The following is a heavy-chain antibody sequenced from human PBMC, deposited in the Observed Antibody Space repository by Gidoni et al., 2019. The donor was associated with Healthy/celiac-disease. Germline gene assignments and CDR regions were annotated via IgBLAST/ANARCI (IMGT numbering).Heavy chain of an antibody. Sequence: QVQLQESGPGLLKPSQTLSLTCTVSGGFISSSSSYWSWIRQPAGKGLEWIGRIYSSGSTNYNPSLKSRVTISVDTSKNQFSLKLSSVTAADTAVYYCVQDRMYFEYWGQGTLVTVSS. J-gene: IGHJ4*02. V-gene: IGHV4-61*02. CDR2: IYSSGST. CDR1: GGFISSSSSY. CDR3: VQDRMYFEY.